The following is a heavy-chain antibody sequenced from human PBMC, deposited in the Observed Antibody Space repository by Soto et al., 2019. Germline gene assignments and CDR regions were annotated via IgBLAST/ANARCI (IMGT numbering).Heavy chain of an antibody. D-gene: IGHD3-3*01. CDR2: INHTGST. CDR3: ARKGGIRFLEWLSDDDY. CDR1: GGSFSGYY. Sequence: QVQLQQWGAGLLKPSETLSLTCAVYGGSFSGYYWSWIRQPPGKGLEWIGEINHTGSTNYNPSLKSRVTISVDTSKNQFYLKLSSVTAADTAVYYCARKGGIRFLEWLSDDDYWGQGTLVTVSS. J-gene: IGHJ4*02. V-gene: IGHV4-34*01.